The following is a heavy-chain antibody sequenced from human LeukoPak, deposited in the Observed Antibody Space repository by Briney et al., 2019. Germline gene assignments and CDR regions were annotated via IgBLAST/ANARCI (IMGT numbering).Heavy chain of an antibody. D-gene: IGHD1-26*01. CDR1: GGSISSYY. V-gene: IGHV4-59*01. CDR2: IYYSGST. CDR3: AREQWELLGDLNWFDP. Sequence: TSETLSLTCTVSGGSISSYYWSWIRQPPGKGLEWIGYIYYSGSTNYNPSLKSRVTISVDTSKNQFSLKLSSVTAADTAVYYCAREQWELLGDLNWFDPWGQGTLVTVSS. J-gene: IGHJ5*02.